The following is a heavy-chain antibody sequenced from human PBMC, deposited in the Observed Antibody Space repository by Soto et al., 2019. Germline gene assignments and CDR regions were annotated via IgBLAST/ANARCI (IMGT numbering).Heavy chain of an antibody. CDR2: IYHSGST. D-gene: IGHD3-10*01. CDR1: GGSISSGGYS. Sequence: SETLSLTCAVSGGSISSGGYSWSWIRQPPGKGLEWIGYIYHSGSTYYNPSLKSRVTISVDRSKNQFSLKLSSVTAEDTAVYFCASTLYGSGSYYNSYPPLYWGQGTLVTVSS. CDR3: ASTLYGSGSYYNSYPPLY. J-gene: IGHJ4*02. V-gene: IGHV4-30-2*01.